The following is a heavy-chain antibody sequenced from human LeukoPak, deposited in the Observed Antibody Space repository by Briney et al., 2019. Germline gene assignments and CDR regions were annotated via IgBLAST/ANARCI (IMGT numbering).Heavy chain of an antibody. Sequence: TGGSLRLSCAASGFTFSSDWMSWVRQAPGKGLEWVANIKHDGSEKYHVDSVKGRFTISRDNAKNSLYLQMNSLRAEDTAVYYCARDRWGDIVVVPAAMLDYWGQGTLVTVSS. CDR1: GFTFSSDW. CDR2: IKHDGSEK. CDR3: ARDRWGDIVVVPAAMLDY. D-gene: IGHD2-2*01. J-gene: IGHJ4*02. V-gene: IGHV3-7*01.